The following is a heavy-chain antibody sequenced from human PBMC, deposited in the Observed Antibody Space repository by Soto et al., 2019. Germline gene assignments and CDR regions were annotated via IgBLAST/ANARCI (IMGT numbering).Heavy chain of an antibody. D-gene: IGHD6-13*01. V-gene: IGHV3-11*01. CDR3: ARLGSIAAAGTPDY. Sequence: QVQLVESGGGLVKPGGSLRLSCAASGFTFSDYYMSWFRQAPGKGLEWVSYISGSGSTQHDEDSVKGRFTISRDNTKNSLYLQMNSLRAEDAALDYCARLGSIAAAGTPDYWGQGTLVTVSS. J-gene: IGHJ4*02. CDR1: GFTFSDYY. CDR2: ISGSGSTQ.